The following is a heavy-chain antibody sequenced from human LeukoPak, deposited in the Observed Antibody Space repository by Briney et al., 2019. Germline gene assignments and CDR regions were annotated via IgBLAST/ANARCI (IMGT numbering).Heavy chain of an antibody. Sequence: GGSLRLSCVAPGFTFSTYWMNWVRQAPGKGLERVGTISPDGSDKYYVDSVKGRFTISRDNAKTSLYLQINSLRADDTALYFCARGIVVVVGASDHFDYWGQGTLITVS. V-gene: IGHV3-7*01. D-gene: IGHD2-15*01. CDR1: GFTFSTYW. J-gene: IGHJ4*02. CDR3: ARGIVVVVGASDHFDY. CDR2: ISPDGSDK.